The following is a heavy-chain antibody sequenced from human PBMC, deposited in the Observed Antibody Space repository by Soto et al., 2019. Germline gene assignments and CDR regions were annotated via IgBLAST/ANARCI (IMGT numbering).Heavy chain of an antibody. D-gene: IGHD4-17*01. CDR3: ARVSVTTFTDYYGMDV. CDR2: ISSSSSYI. V-gene: IGHV3-21*01. Sequence: GGSLRLSCAASGFTFSSYSMNWVRQAPGKGLEWVSSISSSSSYIYYADSVKGRFTISRDNAKNSLYLQMNSLRAEDTAVYYCARVSVTTFTDYYGMDVWGQGTTVTVSS. CDR1: GFTFSSYS. J-gene: IGHJ6*02.